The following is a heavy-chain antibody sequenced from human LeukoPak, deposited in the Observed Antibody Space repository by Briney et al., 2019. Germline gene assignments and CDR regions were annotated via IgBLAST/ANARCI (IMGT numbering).Heavy chain of an antibody. CDR1: GGSISSYY. Sequence: SETLSLTCTVSGGSISSYYWSWIRQPPGKGLEWIGYIYYSGGTNYNPSLKSRVTISVDTSKNQFSLKLSSVTAADTAVYYCARDQPHNDPVVTTGYYMDVWGKGTTVTVSS. CDR3: ARDQPHNDPVVTTGYYMDV. CDR2: IYYSGGT. D-gene: IGHD4-11*01. V-gene: IGHV4-59*01. J-gene: IGHJ6*03.